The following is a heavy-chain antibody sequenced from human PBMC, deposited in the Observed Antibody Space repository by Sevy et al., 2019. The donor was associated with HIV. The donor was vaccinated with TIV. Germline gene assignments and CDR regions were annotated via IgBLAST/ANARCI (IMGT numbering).Heavy chain of an antibody. CDR3: AKDINRGCDGINCYPYYYYFYGLDV. D-gene: IGHD2-21*01. V-gene: IGHV3-9*01. CDR1: GFPFNDHA. J-gene: IGHJ6*02. Sequence: GGSLRLSCAASGFPFNDHAMHWVRQVPGKGLEWVSGVSWNSRNIGYADSVKRRFTISRDNANHFLYLEMNSLRPEDTAFYYCAKDINRGCDGINCYPYYYYFYGLDVWGQGTTVTVSS. CDR2: VSWNSRNI.